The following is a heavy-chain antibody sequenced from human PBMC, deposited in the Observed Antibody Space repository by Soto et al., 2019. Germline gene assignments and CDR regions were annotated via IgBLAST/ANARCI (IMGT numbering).Heavy chain of an antibody. D-gene: IGHD3-16*02. CDR1: GYTFTTHG. CDR2: ISPYNGKT. V-gene: IGHV1-18*04. CDR3: ARVDDYVWGSFRP. Sequence: ASVKVSCKASGYTFTTHGISWVRQAPGQGLEWMGWISPYNGKTTYAQKVQGRVTMTTDTSTSTAYIELRGLRSDDTAVYYCARVDDYVWGSFRPWGQGTQVTVSS. J-gene: IGHJ4*02.